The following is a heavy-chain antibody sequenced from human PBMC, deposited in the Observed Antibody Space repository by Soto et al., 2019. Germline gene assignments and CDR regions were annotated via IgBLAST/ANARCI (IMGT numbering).Heavy chain of an antibody. J-gene: IGHJ5*02. Sequence: GGSLRLSCAASRFTFSSYSMNWVRQAPGKGLEWVSSISSSSSYIYYADSVKGGFTISRDNAKNSLYLQMNSLRAEDTAVYYCARDLGYSGLNWFDPWGQGTLVTVSS. CDR1: RFTFSSYS. D-gene: IGHD5-12*01. CDR3: ARDLGYSGLNWFDP. CDR2: ISSSSSYI. V-gene: IGHV3-21*01.